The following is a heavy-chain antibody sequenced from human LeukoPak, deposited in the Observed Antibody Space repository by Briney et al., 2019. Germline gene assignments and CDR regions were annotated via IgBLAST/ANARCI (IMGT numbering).Heavy chain of an antibody. CDR2: ISSSSSYT. D-gene: IGHD6-13*01. J-gene: IGHJ4*02. CDR1: GFTFSDYY. Sequence: GGFLRLSCAASGFTFSDYYMSWIRQAPGKGLEWVSYISSSSSYTNYADSVKGRFTISRDNAKNSLYLQMNSLRAEDTAVYYCASYSIAAAGFDYWGQGTLVTVSS. V-gene: IGHV3-11*06. CDR3: ASYSIAAAGFDY.